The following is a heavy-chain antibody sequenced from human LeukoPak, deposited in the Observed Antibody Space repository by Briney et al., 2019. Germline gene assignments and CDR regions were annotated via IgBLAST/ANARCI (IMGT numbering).Heavy chain of an antibody. CDR1: GFTLSSYT. CDR3: AELGITMIGGV. Sequence: GGSLRLSCAASGFTLSSYTMNWVRQAPGKGLEWVSSISSSSSYIYYADSVKGRFTISRDNAKNSLYLQMNSLRAEDTAVYYCAELGITMIGGVWGKGTTVTISS. D-gene: IGHD3-10*02. V-gene: IGHV3-21*01. CDR2: ISSSSSYI. J-gene: IGHJ6*04.